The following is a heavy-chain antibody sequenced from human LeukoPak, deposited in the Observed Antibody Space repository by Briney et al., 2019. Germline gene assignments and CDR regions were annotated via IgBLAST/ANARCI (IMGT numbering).Heavy chain of an antibody. D-gene: IGHD4-17*01. Sequence: SQTLSLTCTVSGGSISSGSYYWSWIRQPAGKGLEWIGRIYTSGSTNYNPSLESRVTISVDTSKNQFSLKLSSVTAADTAVYYCARDHATTGFYFDYWGQGTLVTVSS. CDR1: GGSISSGSYY. CDR2: IYTSGST. J-gene: IGHJ4*02. V-gene: IGHV4-61*02. CDR3: ARDHATTGFYFDY.